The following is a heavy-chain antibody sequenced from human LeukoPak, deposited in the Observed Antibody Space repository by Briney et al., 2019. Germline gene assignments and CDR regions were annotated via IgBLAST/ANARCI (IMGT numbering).Heavy chain of an antibody. V-gene: IGHV3-23*01. J-gene: IGHJ4*02. D-gene: IGHD3-9*01. Sequence: GGSLRLSCAASGFTFSSYAMSWVRQAPGKGLEWVSAISGSGGSTYYADSVEGRFTISRDNSKNTLYLQMNSLRAEDTAVYYCAKVLYYDILTGYSPVGYWGQGTLVTVSS. CDR3: AKVLYYDILTGYSPVGY. CDR1: GFTFSSYA. CDR2: ISGSGGST.